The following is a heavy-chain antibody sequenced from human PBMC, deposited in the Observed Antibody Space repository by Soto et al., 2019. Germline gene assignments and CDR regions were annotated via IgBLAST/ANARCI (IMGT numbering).Heavy chain of an antibody. V-gene: IGHV3-30*18. CDR2: ISYDGSNK. J-gene: IGHJ3*02. CDR1: GFTFSSYG. Sequence: QVQLVESVGGVVQPGRSLRLSCAASGFTFSSYGMHWVCQAPGKGLEWVALISYDGSNKYYADSVKGRFTISRDNSKNTLYLQMNSLRTEDTAVYYCAKDLGHGGRGAFDIWGQGTMVTVSS. CDR3: AKDLGHGGRGAFDI. D-gene: IGHD7-27*01.